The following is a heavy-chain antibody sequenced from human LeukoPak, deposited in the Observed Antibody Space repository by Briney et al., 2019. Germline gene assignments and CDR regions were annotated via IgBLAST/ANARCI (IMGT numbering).Heavy chain of an antibody. CDR3: AREVTSGWYGY. Sequence: PGGFLRFSCAASGFTFSIYNIHWVRQAPGKRLEWVAVLSYDGRNEFYADSVKGRFTISRDSTKKTVYLQMNCLRTEDTAVYYCAREVTSGWYGYWGQGTLVTVSS. V-gene: IGHV3-30*03. J-gene: IGHJ4*02. CDR2: LSYDGRNE. CDR1: GFTFSIYN. D-gene: IGHD6-19*01.